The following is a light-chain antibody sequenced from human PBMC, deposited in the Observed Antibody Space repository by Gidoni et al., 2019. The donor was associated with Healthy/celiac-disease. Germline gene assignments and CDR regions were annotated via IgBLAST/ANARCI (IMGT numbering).Light chain of an antibody. CDR1: QSISSY. CDR3: QQSYSTPGT. CDR2: AAS. J-gene: IGKJ3*01. V-gene: IGKV1-39*01. Sequence: DIQMTQSPSSLSASVGDRVTITCRASQSISSYLNWYQQKPGKAPKLLIYAASSLQSGVPSRFCGSGSGTDFTLTISSLQPEDFATYYCQQSYSTPGTFGPGTKVDIK.